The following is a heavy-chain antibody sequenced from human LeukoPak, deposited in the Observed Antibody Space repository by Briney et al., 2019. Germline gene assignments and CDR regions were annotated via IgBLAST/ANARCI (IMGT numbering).Heavy chain of an antibody. V-gene: IGHV3-48*01. CDR2: ISSSSSTI. Sequence: PGGSLRLSCAASGFTFSSYSMNWVRQAPGKGLEWVSYISSSSSTIYYADSVKGRFTISRDNAKNSLYLQMNSLRAEDTAVYYCARDFPDRRITIFGVVIDAFDIWGQGTMVTVSS. J-gene: IGHJ3*02. D-gene: IGHD3-3*01. CDR3: ARDFPDRRITIFGVVIDAFDI. CDR1: GFTFSSYS.